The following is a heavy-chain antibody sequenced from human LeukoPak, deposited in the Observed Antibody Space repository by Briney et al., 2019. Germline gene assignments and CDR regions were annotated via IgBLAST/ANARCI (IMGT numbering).Heavy chain of an antibody. D-gene: IGHD6-13*01. V-gene: IGHV1-8*03. CDR3: ARRISSSWYLFDY. CDR2: MNPNSGNT. CDR1: GYTFTSYD. Sequence: GASVKVSCKASGYTFTSYDINWVRQATGQGLEWMGWMNPNSGNTGYAQKFQGRVTITRNTSISTAYMELSSLRSEDTAVYYCARRISSSWYLFDYWGQGTLVTVSS. J-gene: IGHJ4*02.